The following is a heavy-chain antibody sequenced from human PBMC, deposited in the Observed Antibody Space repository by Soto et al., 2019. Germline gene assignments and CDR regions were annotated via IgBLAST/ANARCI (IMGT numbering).Heavy chain of an antibody. Sequence: QVQLQESGPGLVQPTQTLSLTCTVSGGSFSRGGYYWSWIRQHPGKGLEWIGYIYYSGSTYYNPSLKSRVTISSDTSKNQFSLKLSSVTAADTAVHYCARAAHYSSPFRWFDPWGQGTLVTVSS. CDR2: IYYSGST. V-gene: IGHV4-31*03. CDR1: GGSFSRGGYY. CDR3: ARAAHYSSPFRWFDP. J-gene: IGHJ5*02. D-gene: IGHD6-19*01.